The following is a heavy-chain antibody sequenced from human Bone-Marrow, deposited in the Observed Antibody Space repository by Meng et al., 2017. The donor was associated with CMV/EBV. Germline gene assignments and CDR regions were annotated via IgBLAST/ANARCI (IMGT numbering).Heavy chain of an antibody. CDR2: ISRRSDI. Sequence: LSCAASGFTFSNYSMSWVRQAPGQGLEWVSSISRRSDIFYADSVKGRFTISRDNSKNSLFLQMNSLRAEDTAVYYCPRDGSGWSWDCWGQGTLVTVSS. V-gene: IGHV3-21*01. CDR3: PRDGSGWSWDC. J-gene: IGHJ4*02. CDR1: GFTFSNYS. D-gene: IGHD6-19*01.